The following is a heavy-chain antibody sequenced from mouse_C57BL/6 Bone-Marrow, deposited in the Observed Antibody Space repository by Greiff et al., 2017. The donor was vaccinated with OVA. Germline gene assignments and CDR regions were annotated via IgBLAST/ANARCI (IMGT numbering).Heavy chain of an antibody. J-gene: IGHJ1*03. Sequence: EVQLQQSGPGMVKPSQSLSLTCTVTGYSITSGYDWHWIRHFPGNKLEWMGYISYSGSTNYNPSLKSRISITHDTSKNHFFLKLNSLTTEDTATNYCSRRDNYQYWYFDVWGTGTTVTVSS. D-gene: IGHD1-1*01. CDR2: ISYSGST. CDR1: GYSITSGYD. V-gene: IGHV3-1*01. CDR3: SRRDNYQYWYFDV.